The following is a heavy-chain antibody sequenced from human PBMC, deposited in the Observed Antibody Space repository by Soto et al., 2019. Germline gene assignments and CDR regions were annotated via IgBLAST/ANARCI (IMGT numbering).Heavy chain of an antibody. D-gene: IGHD2-15*01. V-gene: IGHV1-69*17. CDR2: IIPLFGIP. CDR1: GVTYSSHV. CDR3: ARGVVDTNVVFKWFDP. Sequence: QVQLVQSGAEVKRPGSSVKVSCEASGVTYSSHVISWVRQAPGQGLEWMGGIIPLFGIPNYAQKLQGRLTITADKSTSTAYMELSSLRSEDTAVYYCARGVVDTNVVFKWFDPWGQGTLVTVSS. J-gene: IGHJ5*02.